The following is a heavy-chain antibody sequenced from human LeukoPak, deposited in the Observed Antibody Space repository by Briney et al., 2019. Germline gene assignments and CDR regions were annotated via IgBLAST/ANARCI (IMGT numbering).Heavy chain of an antibody. J-gene: IGHJ4*02. Sequence: ASVKVSCKASGYTFTSYAMHWVRQAPGQRLEWMGWINAGNGNTKYSQKFQGRVTITRDISASTAYMELSSLRSEDTAVYYCARGERITIFGVVTLPTDYWGQGTLVTVSS. CDR1: GYTFTSYA. V-gene: IGHV1-3*01. D-gene: IGHD3-3*01. CDR3: ARGERITIFGVVTLPTDY. CDR2: INAGNGNT.